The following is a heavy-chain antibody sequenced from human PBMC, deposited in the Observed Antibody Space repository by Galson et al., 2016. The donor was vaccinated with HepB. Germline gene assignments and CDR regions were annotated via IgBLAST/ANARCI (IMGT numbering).Heavy chain of an antibody. D-gene: IGHD1-26*01. J-gene: IGHJ4*02. CDR1: GYTFTGYY. V-gene: IGHV1-2*02. Sequence: SVKVSCKASGYTFTGYYIHWVRQAPGQRLEWMGWVHPNSGGTNYAQNFQGRVTMTRDTSINTAYMEVSRLRSDDTAVYYCARARLLLVGGTSANRNFDFWGQGTLVTVSS. CDR2: VHPNSGGT. CDR3: ARARLLLVGGTSANRNFDF.